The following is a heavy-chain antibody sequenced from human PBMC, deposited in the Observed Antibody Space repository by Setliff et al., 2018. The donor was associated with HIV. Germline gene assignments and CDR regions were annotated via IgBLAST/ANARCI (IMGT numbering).Heavy chain of an antibody. V-gene: IGHV3-11*01. CDR2: ISRDGNTI. J-gene: IGHJ4*02. D-gene: IGHD4-17*01. CDR1: GFTFSDYY. Sequence: GGSLRLSCAASGFTFSDYYMSWLRQAPGKGLEWVSYISRDGNTIYYADSVKGRFTISRDNAKNSLYLQLNSLRPEDTAVYYCARDKDEDYGSTSFDYWGQGTPVTVSS. CDR3: ARDKDEDYGSTSFDY.